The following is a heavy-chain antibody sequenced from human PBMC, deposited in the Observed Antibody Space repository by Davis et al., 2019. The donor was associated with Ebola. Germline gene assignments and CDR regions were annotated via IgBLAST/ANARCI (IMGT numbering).Heavy chain of an antibody. CDR2: IWYDGSNK. CDR3: ARGRSRGWYYFDY. Sequence: PGGSLRLSCAASGFTFSSYGMHWVRQAPGKGLEWVAVIWYDGSNKYYADSVKGRFTISRDNSKNTLYLQMNSLRAEDTAVYYCARGRSRGWYYFDYWGQGTLVTVSS. D-gene: IGHD6-19*01. J-gene: IGHJ4*02. CDR1: GFTFSSYG. V-gene: IGHV3-33*01.